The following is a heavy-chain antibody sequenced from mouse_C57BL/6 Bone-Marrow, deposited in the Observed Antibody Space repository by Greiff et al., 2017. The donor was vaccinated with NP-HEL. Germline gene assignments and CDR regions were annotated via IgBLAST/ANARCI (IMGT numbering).Heavy chain of an antibody. CDR1: GYTFTSYG. D-gene: IGHD1-1*01. CDR2: IYPRSGNT. J-gene: IGHJ3*01. CDR3: ARRGRYGSRSWFAY. V-gene: IGHV1-81*01. Sequence: VQLQQSGAELARPGASVKLSCTASGYTFTSYGISWVKQRTGQGLEWIGEIYPRSGNTYYNEKFKGQATLTADKSSSTAYMELRSLTSEDSAVYFCARRGRYGSRSWFAYWGQGTLVTVTA.